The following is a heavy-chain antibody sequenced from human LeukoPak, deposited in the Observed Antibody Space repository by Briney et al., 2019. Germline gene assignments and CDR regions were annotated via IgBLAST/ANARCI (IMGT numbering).Heavy chain of an antibody. J-gene: IGHJ3*02. CDR2: ISSSSSYI. D-gene: IGHD1-26*01. CDR3: AGPPYSGTAGKHDAFDI. V-gene: IGHV3-21*01. Sequence: PGGSLRLSCAASGFTFTTYSMKWVRQAPGKGLEWVSSISSSSSYIYYADSVKGRFTISRDNAKNSLYLQMNSLRAEDTAVYYCAGPPYSGTAGKHDAFDIWGQGTMVTVSS. CDR1: GFTFTTYS.